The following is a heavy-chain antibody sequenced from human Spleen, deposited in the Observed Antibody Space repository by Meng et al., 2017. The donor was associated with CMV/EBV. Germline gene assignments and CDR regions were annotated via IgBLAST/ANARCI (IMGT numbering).Heavy chain of an antibody. CDR3: AKEMYNYDSSGYSIDY. CDR2: IRYDGSNK. V-gene: IGHV3-30*02. Sequence: GESLKISCAASGFTFSNYAMNWVRQAPGKGLEWVAFIRYDGSNKYYADSVKGRFTISRDNSKNTLYLQMNSLRAEDTAVYYCAKEMYNYDSSGYSIDYWGQGTLVTVSS. D-gene: IGHD3-22*01. J-gene: IGHJ4*02. CDR1: GFTFSNYA.